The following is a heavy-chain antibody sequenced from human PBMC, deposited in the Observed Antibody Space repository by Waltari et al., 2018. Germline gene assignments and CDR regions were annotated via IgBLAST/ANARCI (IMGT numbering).Heavy chain of an antibody. CDR3: ARGREFAD. CDR1: GYTFTGYY. Sequence: QVQLVQSGAEVKKPGASVKVSCKASGYTFTGYYIHWVRQAPGQGLEWMGWINPNSGGTNYAQKCQGRVTMTRDTSISTAYMELSRLRSYDTAVYYCARGREFADWGQGTLVTVSS. V-gene: IGHV1-2*02. D-gene: IGHD3-10*01. J-gene: IGHJ4*02. CDR2: INPNSGGT.